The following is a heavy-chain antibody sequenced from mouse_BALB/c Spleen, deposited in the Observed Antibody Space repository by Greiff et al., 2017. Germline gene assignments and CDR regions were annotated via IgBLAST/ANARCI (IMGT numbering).Heavy chain of an antibody. J-gene: IGHJ4*01. CDR1: GFSLTSYG. CDR2: IWAGGST. CDR3: ARGFITTVVPYYAMDY. V-gene: IGHV2-9*02. Sequence: VQLVESGPGLVAPSQSLSITCTVSGFSLTSYGVHWVRQPPGKGLEWLGVIWAGGSTNYNSALMSRLSISKDNSKSQVFLKMNSLQTDDTAMYYCARGFITTVVPYYAMDYWGQGTSVTVSS. D-gene: IGHD1-1*01.